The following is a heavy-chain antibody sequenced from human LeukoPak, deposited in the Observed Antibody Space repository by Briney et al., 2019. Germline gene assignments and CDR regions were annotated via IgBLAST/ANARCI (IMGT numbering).Heavy chain of an antibody. J-gene: IGHJ4*02. Sequence: PSQTLSLTCAISGDSVSSNSAAWNWIRQSPSRGLEWLRRTYYRSKWYNDYAGSVKSRITINSDTSKNLFSLQLNSVTPEDTAVYYCARVRFPYPASAGLDYWGQGTLVTVSS. V-gene: IGHV6-1*01. CDR1: GDSVSSNSAA. D-gene: IGHD6-13*01. CDR2: TYYRSKWYN. CDR3: ARVRFPYPASAGLDY.